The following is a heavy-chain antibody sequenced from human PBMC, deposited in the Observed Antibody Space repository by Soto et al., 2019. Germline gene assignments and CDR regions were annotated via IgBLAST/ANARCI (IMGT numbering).Heavy chain of an antibody. J-gene: IGHJ6*03. CDR2: INPNSGGT. Sequence: GASVKVSCKASGYTFTGYYMHWVRQAPGQGLEWMGWINPNSGGTNYAQKFQGWVTMTRDTSISTAYMELSRLRSDDTAVYYCARGGVVVAATRGVIGYYYYYMDVWGKGTTVTVYS. D-gene: IGHD2-15*01. V-gene: IGHV1-2*04. CDR1: GYTFTGYY. CDR3: ARGGVVVAATRGVIGYYYYYMDV.